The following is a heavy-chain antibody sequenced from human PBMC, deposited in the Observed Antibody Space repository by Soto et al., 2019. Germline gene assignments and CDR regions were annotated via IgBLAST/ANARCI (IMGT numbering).Heavy chain of an antibody. CDR1: GYSFTSYW. D-gene: IGHD3-16*01. J-gene: IGHJ6*02. V-gene: IGHV5-10-1*01. Sequence: GESLKISCKGSGYSFTSYWISWVRQMPGKGLEWMGRIDPSDSYTNYSPSFQGHVTISADKSISTAYLQWSSLKASDTAMYYCARRPLGGHQLASSLDVWGQGTTVTVSS. CDR2: IDPSDSYT. CDR3: ARRPLGGHQLASSLDV.